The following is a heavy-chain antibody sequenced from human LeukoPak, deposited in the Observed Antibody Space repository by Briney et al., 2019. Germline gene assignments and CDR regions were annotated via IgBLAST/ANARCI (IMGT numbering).Heavy chain of an antibody. V-gene: IGHV4-38-2*01. CDR2: IYNTGTT. CDR1: GYSISSGYS. J-gene: IGHJ4*02. Sequence: SETLSLTCAVSGYSISSGYSWSWIRQPPGKGLEWIESIYNTGTTYYNPSLKTRVTISVDTSKIQFSLRLTSMTAADTAVDYCATGGGGYFDYWDQATLVTASA. D-gene: IGHD4-23*01. CDR3: ATGGGGYFDY.